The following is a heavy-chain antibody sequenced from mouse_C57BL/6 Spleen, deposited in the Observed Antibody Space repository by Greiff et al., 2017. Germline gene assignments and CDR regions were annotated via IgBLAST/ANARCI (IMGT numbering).Heavy chain of an antibody. CDR1: GFTFSDYG. CDR3: ARDPFDY. CDR2: ISSGSSTI. Sequence: EVKLMESGGGLVKPGGSLKLSCAASGFTFSDYGMHWVRQAPEKGLEWVAYISSGSSTIYYADTVKGRFTISRDHAKNTLFLQMTSLRSEDTAMYYCARDPFDYWGQGTTLTVSS. J-gene: IGHJ2*01. V-gene: IGHV5-17*01.